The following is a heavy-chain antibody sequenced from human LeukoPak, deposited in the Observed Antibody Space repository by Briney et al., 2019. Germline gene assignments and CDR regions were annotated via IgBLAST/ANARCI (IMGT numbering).Heavy chain of an antibody. D-gene: IGHD5-18*01. CDR3: AREGGYGHLIDAFGI. V-gene: IGHV3-30*02. J-gene: IGHJ3*02. Sequence: PGGSLRLSCAASGFTFSSYGMHWVRQAPGKGLEWVAFIRYDGSNKYYADSVKGRFTISRDNAKNTLYLQMNSLRAEDTAVYYCAREGGYGHLIDAFGIWGQGTMVTVSS. CDR2: IRYDGSNK. CDR1: GFTFSSYG.